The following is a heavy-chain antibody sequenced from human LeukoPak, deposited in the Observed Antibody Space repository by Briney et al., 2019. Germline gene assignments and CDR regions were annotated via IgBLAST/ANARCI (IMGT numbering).Heavy chain of an antibody. CDR1: GFTFSSYA. CDR3: ARGKISGYDLPAYYYYGMDV. J-gene: IGHJ6*02. D-gene: IGHD5-12*01. CDR2: ISGSGGST. Sequence: PGGSLRLSCAASGFTFSSYAMSWVRQAPGKGLEWVSAISGSGGSTYYADSVKGRFTISRDNSKNTLYLQMNSLRVEDTAVYYCARGKISGYDLPAYYYYGMDVWGQGTTVTVSS. V-gene: IGHV3-23*01.